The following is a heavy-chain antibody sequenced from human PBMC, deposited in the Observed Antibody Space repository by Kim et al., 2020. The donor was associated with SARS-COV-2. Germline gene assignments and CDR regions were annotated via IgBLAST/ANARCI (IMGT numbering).Heavy chain of an antibody. CDR1: GFTFSSYA. J-gene: IGHJ4*02. V-gene: IGHV3-30*04. D-gene: IGHD5-12*01. CDR2: ISYDGSNK. CDR3: ARDGWLLGFGY. Sequence: GGSLRLSCAASGFTFSSYAMHWVRQAPGKGLEWVAVISYDGSNKYYADSVKGRFTISRDNSKNTLYLQMNSLRAEDTAVYYCARDGWLLGFGYWGQGTLVTVSS.